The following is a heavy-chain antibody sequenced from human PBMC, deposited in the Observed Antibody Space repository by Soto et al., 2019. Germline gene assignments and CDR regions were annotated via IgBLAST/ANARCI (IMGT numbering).Heavy chain of an antibody. J-gene: IGHJ6*02. V-gene: IGHV5-10-1*01. CDR2: IDPSDSYT. CDR1: GYSFTSYW. CDR3: ARFIAVVPKGVDGMDV. Sequence: PGESQKISCKGSGYSFTSYWISWVRQMPGKGLEWMGRIDPSDSYTNYSPSFQGHVTISADKSISTAYLQWSSLKASDTAMYYCARFIAVVPKGVDGMDVWGQGTTVTVSS. D-gene: IGHD2-2*01.